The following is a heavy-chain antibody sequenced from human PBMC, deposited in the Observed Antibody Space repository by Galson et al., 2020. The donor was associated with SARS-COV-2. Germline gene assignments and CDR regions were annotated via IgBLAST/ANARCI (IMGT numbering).Heavy chain of an antibody. CDR3: ARGPHLYGDYYFDY. V-gene: IGHV3-30*04. CDR2: ISYDGTNK. D-gene: IGHD4-17*01. CDR1: KFAFSTYA. J-gene: IGHJ4*02. Sequence: GESLKISCSASKFAFSTYAMHWVRQAPGKGLEWVALISYDGTNKYYADSVKGRFTISRDDSKNTLSLQMNSLRPEDTAVYYCARGPHLYGDYYFDYWGQGTLVTVSS.